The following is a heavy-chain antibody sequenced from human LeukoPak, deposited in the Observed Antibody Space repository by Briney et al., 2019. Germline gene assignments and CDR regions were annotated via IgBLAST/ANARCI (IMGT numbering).Heavy chain of an antibody. D-gene: IGHD1-26*01. CDR2: ISGSGAST. V-gene: IGHV3-23*01. Sequence: GGSLRLSCLTSGFTLSTNAMSWVRQAPGKGLEWISGISGSGASTYYADSVKGRFTITRDDSRNTLYLQMNSLRGDDTAVYYCAKDVGKWESLHFFDYWGQGTLVTVSS. CDR1: GFTLSTNA. CDR3: AKDVGKWESLHFFDY. J-gene: IGHJ4*02.